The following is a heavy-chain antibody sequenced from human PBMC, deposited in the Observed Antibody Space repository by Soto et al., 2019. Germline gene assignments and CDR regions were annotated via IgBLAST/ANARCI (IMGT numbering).Heavy chain of an antibody. CDR2: IIPIFGTA. CDR1: GGTFSSYA. Sequence: ASVKVSCKASGGTFSSYAISWVRQAPGQGLEWMGGIIPIFGTANYAQKFQGRVTITADESTSTAYMELSSLRSEDTAVYYCARDFWSGYNWFDPWGQGTLVTVSS. CDR3: ARDFWSGYNWFDP. D-gene: IGHD3-3*01. V-gene: IGHV1-69*13. J-gene: IGHJ5*02.